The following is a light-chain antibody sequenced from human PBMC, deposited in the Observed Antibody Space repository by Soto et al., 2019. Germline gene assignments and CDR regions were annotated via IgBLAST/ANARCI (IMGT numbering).Light chain of an antibody. V-gene: IGLV1-47*02. J-gene: IGLJ1*01. Sequence: QSVLTQPPSASGTPGQRVTISCSGSSSNIGSNYVYWYQQLPGTAPKLLIYTNNQRPSGVPDRFSGSKSGTSASLAISGLRYEDEADYYCAAWDDSLSGPIFGTGTKVTVL. CDR1: SSNIGSNY. CDR3: AAWDDSLSGPI. CDR2: TNN.